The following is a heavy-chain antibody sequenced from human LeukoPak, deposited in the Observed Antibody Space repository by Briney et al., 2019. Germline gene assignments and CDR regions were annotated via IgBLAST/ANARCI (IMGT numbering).Heavy chain of an antibody. CDR3: ARGISAGWFDP. V-gene: IGHV3-23*01. CDR1: GFTFNGYA. J-gene: IGHJ5*02. Sequence: GGSLRLSCAASGFTFNGYAMSWVRQAPGKGLEWVSAISGSGSNTYYADSVKGRFTISRDNTKNTLYLQMNSLRAEDTAVYYCARGISAGWFDPWGQGTLVTVSS. D-gene: IGHD3-3*02. CDR2: ISGSGSNT.